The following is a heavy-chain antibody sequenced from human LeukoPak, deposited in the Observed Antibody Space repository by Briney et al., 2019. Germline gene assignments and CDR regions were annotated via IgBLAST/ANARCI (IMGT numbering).Heavy chain of an antibody. D-gene: IGHD4-17*01. CDR2: IGRSSGDI. CDR1: GFTFSTYS. J-gene: IGHJ4*02. Sequence: GGSLRLSCAASGFTFSTYSMNWVRQAPGKGLEWVSSIGRSSGDIYYADSVKGRFTISRDNAKNSLYLQMNSLRADDTAVYYCARPPDYGDYVPFDYWGQGTLVTVSS. CDR3: ARPPDYGDYVPFDY. V-gene: IGHV3-21*01.